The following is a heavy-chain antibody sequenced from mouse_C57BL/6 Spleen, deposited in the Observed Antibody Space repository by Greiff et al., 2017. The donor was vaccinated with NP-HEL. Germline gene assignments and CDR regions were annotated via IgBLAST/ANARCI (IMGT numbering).Heavy chain of an antibody. Sequence: EVKLQQSGPELVKPGASVKISCKASGYTFTDYYMNWVKQSHGKSLEWIGDINPNNGGTSYNQKFKGKATLTVDKSSSTAYMELRSLTSEDSAVYYCARSDYYGSSWDHYAMDYWGQGTSVTVSS. CDR2: INPNNGGT. D-gene: IGHD1-1*01. V-gene: IGHV1-26*01. J-gene: IGHJ4*01. CDR3: ARSDYYGSSWDHYAMDY. CDR1: GYTFTDYY.